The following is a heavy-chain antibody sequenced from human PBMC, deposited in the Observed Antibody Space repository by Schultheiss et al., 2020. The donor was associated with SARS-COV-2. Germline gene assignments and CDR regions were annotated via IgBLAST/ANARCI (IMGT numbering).Heavy chain of an antibody. CDR1: GFTFSSYS. CDR2: ISSSSSYI. CDR3: ARGTATTLWFGELLAEAYDY. Sequence: GGSLRLSCAASGFTFSSYSMNWVRQAPGKGLEWVSSISSSSSYIYYADSVKGRFTISRDNAKNSLYLQMNSLRAEDTALYYCARGTATTLWFGELLAEAYDYWGQGTLVTVSS. D-gene: IGHD3-10*01. V-gene: IGHV3-21*04. J-gene: IGHJ4*02.